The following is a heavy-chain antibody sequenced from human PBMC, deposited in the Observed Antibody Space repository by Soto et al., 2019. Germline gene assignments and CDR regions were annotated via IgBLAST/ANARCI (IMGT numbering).Heavy chain of an antibody. CDR2: IYYSGST. CDR3: ARVPVRITGTTGWFYP. V-gene: IGHV4-59*08. CDR1: GGSISSYY. D-gene: IGHD1-7*01. Sequence: PSETLSLTCTVSGGSISSYYWSWIRQPPGKGLEWIGYIYYSGSTNYNPSLKSRVTISVDTSKNQFSLKLSSVTAADTAVYYCARVPVRITGTTGWFYPWGQGTLVTVS. J-gene: IGHJ5*02.